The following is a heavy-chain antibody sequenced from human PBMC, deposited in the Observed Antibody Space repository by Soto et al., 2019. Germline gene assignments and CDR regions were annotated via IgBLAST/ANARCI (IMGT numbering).Heavy chain of an antibody. V-gene: IGHV4-34*01. J-gene: IGHJ4*02. D-gene: IGHD3-3*01. CDR3: ARFNFWSAPRPLDY. CDR2: INHSGST. Sequence: SETLSLTCAVYGGSFSGYYWSWIRQPPGKGLEWVGEINHSGSTNYNPSLKSRVTISVDTSKNQFSLKLSSVTAADTAVYYCARFNFWSAPRPLDYWGQGTLVTVSS. CDR1: GGSFSGYY.